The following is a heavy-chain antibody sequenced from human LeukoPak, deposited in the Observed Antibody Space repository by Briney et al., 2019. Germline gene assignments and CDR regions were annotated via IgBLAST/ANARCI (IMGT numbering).Heavy chain of an antibody. Sequence: PSQTLSLTCTVSGGSISSGGYYWSWIRQHPGKGLEWIGYIYYSGSTYYNPSLKSRVTISVDTSKNQFSLKLSSVTAADTAVYYCARGTSSSFLRVFYFDYWGQGTLVTVSS. CDR2: IYYSGST. CDR1: GGSISSGGYY. D-gene: IGHD6-13*01. CDR3: ARGTSSSFLRVFYFDY. J-gene: IGHJ4*02. V-gene: IGHV4-31*03.